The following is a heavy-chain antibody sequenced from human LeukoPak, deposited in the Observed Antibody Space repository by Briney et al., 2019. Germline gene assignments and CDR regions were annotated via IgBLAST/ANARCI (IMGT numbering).Heavy chain of an antibody. CDR1: GGSISSGGSR. D-gene: IGHD7-27*01. CDR3: ARDWGTYFDY. CDR2: IYYGGST. V-gene: IGHV4-31*03. Sequence: SQTLSLTCNVSGGSISSGGSRWSWIRQHPGKGLEWIGYIYYGGSTYYNPSLESRLTMSVDTSKNQFSLHLTSVTAADTAVYYCARDWGTYFDYWGQGTLVTVSS. J-gene: IGHJ4*02.